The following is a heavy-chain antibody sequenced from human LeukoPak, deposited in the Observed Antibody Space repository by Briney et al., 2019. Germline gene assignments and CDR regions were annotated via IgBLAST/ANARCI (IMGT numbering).Heavy chain of an antibody. Sequence: SETLPLTCTVSGGSISSFYWSWIRQPPGKGLEWIGYIYDRGPINYDPSLKSRVTISVDTSKNQFSLKLSSVTAADTAVYYCARHMRGSYSPFDYWGQGTLVTVSS. J-gene: IGHJ4*02. D-gene: IGHD1-26*01. CDR3: ARHMRGSYSPFDY. CDR1: GGSISSFY. V-gene: IGHV4-59*08. CDR2: IYDRGPI.